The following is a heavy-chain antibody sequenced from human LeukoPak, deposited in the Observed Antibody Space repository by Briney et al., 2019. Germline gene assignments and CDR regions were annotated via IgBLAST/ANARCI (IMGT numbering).Heavy chain of an antibody. Sequence: ASVKVSCKASGYTFTGYYMHWVRQAPGQGLEWMGWINPNSGGTNYAQKFQGRVTMTRDTSISTAYMELSRLRSDDTAVYYCAREGLGSNWGYFDYWGQGTLVTVSS. V-gene: IGHV1-2*02. CDR1: GYTFTGYY. CDR2: INPNSGGT. D-gene: IGHD6-13*01. CDR3: AREGLGSNWGYFDY. J-gene: IGHJ4*02.